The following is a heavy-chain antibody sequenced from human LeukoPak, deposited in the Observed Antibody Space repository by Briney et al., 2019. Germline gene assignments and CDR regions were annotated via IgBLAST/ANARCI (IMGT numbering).Heavy chain of an antibody. V-gene: IGHV3-23*01. J-gene: IGHJ4*02. Sequence: GGSLRLSCAASGFTFSTYGMSWVRQAPGKGLEWVSAISGSGGSTYYADSVKGRFTISRDNSKKTLYLQMNSLRAEDTAVYYCAKRPAAGDYWGQGTLVTVSS. D-gene: IGHD6-25*01. CDR3: AKRPAAGDY. CDR2: ISGSGGST. CDR1: GFTFSTYG.